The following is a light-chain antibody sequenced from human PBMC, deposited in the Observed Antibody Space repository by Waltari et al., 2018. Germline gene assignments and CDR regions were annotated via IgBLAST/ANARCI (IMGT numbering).Light chain of an antibody. CDR1: SSDIGGYPY. V-gene: IGLV2-14*03. CDR2: DVS. J-gene: IGLJ2*01. CDR3: NSYTSSGTLV. Sequence: QTALTQPASVSASPGQAITISCTGTSSDIGGYPYVSWYQHHPGKAPKLLIYDVSYRPSGVSNHFSGSKSGGTASLTISGLQADDEADYYCNSYTSSGTLVFGGGTKLTVL.